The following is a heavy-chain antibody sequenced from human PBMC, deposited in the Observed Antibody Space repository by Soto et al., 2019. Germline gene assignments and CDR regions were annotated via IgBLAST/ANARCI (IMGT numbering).Heavy chain of an antibody. CDR1: GGSISSSSYY. V-gene: IGHV4-39*01. CDR2: IYYSGST. Sequence: PSETLSLTCTVSGGSISSSSYYWGWIRQPPGKGLEWIGSIYYSGSTYYNPSLKSRVTISVDTSKNQFSLKLSSVTAADTAVYYCARHAEQQLVITPFSHWGQGTLVTVSS. D-gene: IGHD6-13*01. CDR3: ARHAEQQLVITPFSH. J-gene: IGHJ4*02.